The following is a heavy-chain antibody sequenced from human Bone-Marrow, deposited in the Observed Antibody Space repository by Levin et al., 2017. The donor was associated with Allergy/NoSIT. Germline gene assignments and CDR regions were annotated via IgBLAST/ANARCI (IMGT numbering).Heavy chain of an antibody. Sequence: KISCKASGDTFNTSAINWVRQAPGQGLEWMGGVTPFFGTSNYAERFYGRITITADESTNTVYLELDNLRVEDTAIYYFAGERLGDQITIPLGYHNVDVWGTGTTVIVSS. J-gene: IGHJ6*03. D-gene: IGHD3-16*01. CDR2: VTPFFGTS. CDR1: GDTFNTSA. V-gene: IGHV1-69*01. CDR3: AGERLGDQITIPLGYHNVDV.